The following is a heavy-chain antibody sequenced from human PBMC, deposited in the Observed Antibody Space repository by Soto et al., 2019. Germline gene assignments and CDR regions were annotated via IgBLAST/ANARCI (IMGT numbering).Heavy chain of an antibody. D-gene: IGHD6-19*01. J-gene: IGHJ4*01. CDR1: GFTFSGCA. Sequence: EVQLVESGGGVVEPGGSLKLSCAASGFTFSGCAMHWVRQASGKGLGWLGRIRSKPNNYAAEYAASVQGRFTISRDDASNTASLDTNSVKTEAWAVYYCTRWAYSYGWYFDYLAHGALVTVSS. V-gene: IGHV3-73*01. CDR2: IRSKPNNYAA. CDR3: TRWAYSYGWYFDY.